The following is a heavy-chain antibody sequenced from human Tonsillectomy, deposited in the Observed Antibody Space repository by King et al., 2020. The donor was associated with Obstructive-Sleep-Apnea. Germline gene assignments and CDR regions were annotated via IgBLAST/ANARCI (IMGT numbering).Heavy chain of an antibody. CDR2: IYYSGST. CDR3: ARGVRGSYRFDY. CDR1: GGSISNYY. Sequence: VQLQESGPGLVKPSETLSLTCTVSGGSISNYYWSWIRQPPGKGLEWIGYIYYSGSTNYNPSLKSRVTISVDTSKNQFSLKLSSVTAADTAVYYCARGVRGSYRFDYWGQGTLVTVSS. V-gene: IGHV4-59*08. J-gene: IGHJ4*02. D-gene: IGHD3-16*02.